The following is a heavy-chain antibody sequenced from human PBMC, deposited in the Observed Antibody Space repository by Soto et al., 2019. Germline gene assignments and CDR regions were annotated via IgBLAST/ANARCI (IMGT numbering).Heavy chain of an antibody. CDR1: GFTISTYA. Sequence: GGSLRLSCEASGFTISTYAMGWVRQAPGKGLECVSGSSGNGDSTYYADSVRGRFTISRDNSKNTLYLQMNSLRAEDTAVYYCAYFTSGCPTWGQGTLVTVSS. CDR3: AYFTSGCPT. CDR2: SSGNGDST. V-gene: IGHV3-23*01. D-gene: IGHD6-19*01. J-gene: IGHJ4*02.